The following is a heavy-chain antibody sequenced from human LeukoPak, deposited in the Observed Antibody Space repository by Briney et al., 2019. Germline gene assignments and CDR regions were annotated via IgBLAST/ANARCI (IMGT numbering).Heavy chain of an antibody. Sequence: PGGSLRLSCAASGFTVSSNYMSWVRQAPGKGLEWVSVIYSGGSTYYADSVKGRFTISRDNSKNTLYLQMNSLRAEDTAVYYCARGQRSNYYDSSGLDYWGQGTLVTVSS. D-gene: IGHD3-22*01. V-gene: IGHV3-66*01. CDR2: IYSGGST. J-gene: IGHJ4*02. CDR1: GFTVSSNY. CDR3: ARGQRSNYYDSSGLDY.